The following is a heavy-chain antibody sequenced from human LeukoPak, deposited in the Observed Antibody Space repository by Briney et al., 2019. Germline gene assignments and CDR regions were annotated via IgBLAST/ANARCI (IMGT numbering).Heavy chain of an antibody. Sequence: PGGSLRVSCSASGFRFSDFTMTWVRQAPGKGPEWFSAIGGRGGSTYYADSVGGRFTISRDNSKDMVYLQMNSLKVEDTATYYCGKEGGAWGQGTKVTVSS. J-gene: IGHJ5*02. CDR1: GFRFSDFT. CDR2: IGGRGGST. D-gene: IGHD3-16*01. V-gene: IGHV3-23*01. CDR3: GKEGGA.